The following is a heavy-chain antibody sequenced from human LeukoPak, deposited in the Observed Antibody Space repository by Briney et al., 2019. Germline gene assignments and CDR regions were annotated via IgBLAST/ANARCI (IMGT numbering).Heavy chain of an antibody. V-gene: IGHV3-23*01. Sequence: GGSLRLSCAASGFTFSSYAMSWLGQAPRKGLAGVSGISGSGGSTYYADSVRGRFTISRDNSKNTLYLQMNSLRAEDTAVYYCAKRTTPNSRSYYNWFDPWGQGTLVTVSS. CDR1: GFTFSSYA. D-gene: IGHD1-26*01. CDR3: AKRTTPNSRSYYNWFDP. J-gene: IGHJ5*02. CDR2: ISGSGGST.